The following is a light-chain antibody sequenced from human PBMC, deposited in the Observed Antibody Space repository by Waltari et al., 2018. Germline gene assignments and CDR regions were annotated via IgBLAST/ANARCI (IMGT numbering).Light chain of an antibody. CDR1: QSISTY. Sequence: DFQLPQCPSPLSASVGDRVTITCRASQSISTYLNWYQQKPGKAPNLLIYAASSLQSGVPSRFSGSGSGTDFTLTISSLQPEDFATYYCQQSYSPLTFGGGTKVEIK. V-gene: IGKV1-39*01. J-gene: IGKJ4*01. CDR3: QQSYSPLT. CDR2: AAS.